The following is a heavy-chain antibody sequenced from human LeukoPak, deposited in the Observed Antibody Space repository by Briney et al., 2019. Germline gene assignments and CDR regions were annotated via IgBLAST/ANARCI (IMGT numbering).Heavy chain of an antibody. CDR1: GFTFSSYW. CDR2: IKQDRSEK. Sequence: GGSLRLSCAASGFTFSSYWMSWVRQAPGKGLEWVANIKQDRSEKYYVDSVKGRFTISRDNAKNSLYLQMNSLRAEDTAVYYCAREGPAAGNSDYYYMDVWGKGTTVTVSS. D-gene: IGHD6-13*01. J-gene: IGHJ6*03. CDR3: AREGPAAGNSDYYYMDV. V-gene: IGHV3-7*01.